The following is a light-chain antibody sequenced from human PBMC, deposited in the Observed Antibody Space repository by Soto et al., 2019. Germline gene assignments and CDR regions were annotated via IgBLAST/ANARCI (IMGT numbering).Light chain of an antibody. Sequence: EIVMTQSPATLSVSPGERAPLSCRASQNVSSNFSWYQQKPGQAPRLLIYGASTRATGIPARFSGSGSGTEFTLTISSLQSGDFAVYYCKQYNNWPYTFGQGNILDIK. V-gene: IGKV3-15*01. J-gene: IGKJ2*01. CDR2: GAS. CDR3: KQYNNWPYT. CDR1: QNVSSN.